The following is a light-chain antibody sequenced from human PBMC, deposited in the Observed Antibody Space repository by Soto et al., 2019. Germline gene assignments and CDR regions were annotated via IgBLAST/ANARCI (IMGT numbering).Light chain of an antibody. Sequence: EIVLTQSPGTLSLSPGERATLSCRASQSFSSSYLAWYQQQPGQAPRLLIYGASSRATGIPDRFSGSASGTDFTLTISSLEPEDFAVYYCQHYGSALFTFGPGTKVDVK. CDR3: QHYGSALFT. J-gene: IGKJ3*01. CDR2: GAS. CDR1: QSFSSSY. V-gene: IGKV3-20*01.